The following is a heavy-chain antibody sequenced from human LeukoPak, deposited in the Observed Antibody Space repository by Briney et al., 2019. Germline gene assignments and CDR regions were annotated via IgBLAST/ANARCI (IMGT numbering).Heavy chain of an antibody. D-gene: IGHD1-26*01. Sequence: APVKVSCKVSGYTLTELSMHWVRQAPGKGLEWMGGFDPEDGETIYAQKFKGRVTMAEDTSTDTAYMELSSMRSEDTAVYYCATDPFSPYSYWGQGTLVTVSS. J-gene: IGHJ4*02. CDR3: ATDPFSPYSY. CDR1: GYTLTELS. V-gene: IGHV1-24*01. CDR2: FDPEDGET.